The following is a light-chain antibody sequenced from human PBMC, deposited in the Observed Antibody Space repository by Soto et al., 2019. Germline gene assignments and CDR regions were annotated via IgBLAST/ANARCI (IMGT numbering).Light chain of an antibody. CDR2: KAS. Sequence: DIQMTQSPSTVSASIGDRVTITCRASQSINSWLAWYQQKPGKAPKLLIYKASSLESGVPSRFSGSGSGTEFTLTISSLQPDDFTTYYCHQYNSYPWTFGQGTKVEIK. V-gene: IGKV1-5*03. CDR3: HQYNSYPWT. J-gene: IGKJ1*01. CDR1: QSINSW.